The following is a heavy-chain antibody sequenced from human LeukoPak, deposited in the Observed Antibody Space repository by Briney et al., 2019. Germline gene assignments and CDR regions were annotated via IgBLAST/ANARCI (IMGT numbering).Heavy chain of an antibody. CDR1: GGSISSGGYY. CDR3: ARDNDYGDYFDY. D-gene: IGHD4-17*01. V-gene: IGHV4-31*03. J-gene: IGHJ4*02. Sequence: SQTLSLTCTVSGGSISSGGYYWSWIRQHPGKGLEWIGYIYYSGSTYYNPSLKSRVTISVDTSKNQFSLKLSSVTAADTAVYYCARDNDYGDYFDYWGQGTLVTVSS. CDR2: IYYSGST.